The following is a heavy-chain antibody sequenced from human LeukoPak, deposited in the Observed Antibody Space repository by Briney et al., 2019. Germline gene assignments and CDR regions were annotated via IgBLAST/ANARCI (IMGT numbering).Heavy chain of an antibody. Sequence: PSETLSLTCAVYGGSFSGYYWSWIRQPPGKGLEWIGEINHSGSTNYNPSLKSRVTISVDTSKNQFSLKLSSVTAADTAVYYCARDMRYGSGSYRKYYYYYMDVWGKGTTVTISS. CDR3: ARDMRYGSGSYRKYYYYYMDV. D-gene: IGHD3-10*01. J-gene: IGHJ6*03. CDR1: GGSFSGYY. CDR2: INHSGST. V-gene: IGHV4-34*01.